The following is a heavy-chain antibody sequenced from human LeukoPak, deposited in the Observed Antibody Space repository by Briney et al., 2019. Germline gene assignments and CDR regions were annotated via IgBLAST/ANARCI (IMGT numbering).Heavy chain of an antibody. D-gene: IGHD3-10*01. V-gene: IGHV3-48*01. CDR1: GLTISSYI. CDR3: ARALWFGETFPAY. CDR2: ISSSSSTI. Sequence: GGSLRLSCAASGLTISSYIMNWVRQAPGKGLQWVSYISSSSSTIYYADSVKGRFTISRDNAKNSLYLQMNSLRAEDTAVYYCARALWFGETFPAYWGQGTLVTVSS. J-gene: IGHJ4*02.